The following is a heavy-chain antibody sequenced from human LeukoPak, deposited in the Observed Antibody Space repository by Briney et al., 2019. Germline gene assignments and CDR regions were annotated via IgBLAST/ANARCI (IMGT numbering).Heavy chain of an antibody. V-gene: IGHV4-4*02. J-gene: IGHJ4*02. Sequence: SGTLSLTCAVSGASISSNNWWSWVRQPPGKGLEWIGEIYHSGSTNYTPSLKSRATISIDKSKNRFSLKLSSVTAADTAVYYCALISRGIAVPGTELWGQGTLVTVSS. CDR3: ALISRGIAVPGTEL. D-gene: IGHD6-19*01. CDR2: IYHSGST. CDR1: GASISSNNW.